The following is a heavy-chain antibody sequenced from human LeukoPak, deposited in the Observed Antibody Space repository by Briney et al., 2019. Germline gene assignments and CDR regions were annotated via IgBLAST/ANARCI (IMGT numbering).Heavy chain of an antibody. J-gene: IGHJ6*04. V-gene: IGHV1-69*13. Sequence: SVKVSCKASGYTFTSYGISWVRQAPGQGLEWMGGIIPIFGTANYAQKFQGRVTITADESTSTAYMELSSLRSEDTAVYYCARGHPFGELPALDVWGKATTVTISS. CDR2: IIPIFGTA. CDR1: GYTFTSYG. CDR3: ARGHPFGELPALDV. D-gene: IGHD3-10*01.